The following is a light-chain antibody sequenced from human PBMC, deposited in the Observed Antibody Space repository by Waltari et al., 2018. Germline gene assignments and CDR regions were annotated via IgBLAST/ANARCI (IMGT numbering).Light chain of an antibody. J-gene: IGLJ3*02. Sequence: QSALTQPTSVSGSPGQSITIPCTGTSRDVGFYNYVSWYQQYQGKVPQPLIYDLSDRPSGVSSRFSGSKSGNTASLTISGLQADDEADYYCNSYTGSSSWVFGGGTKLTVL. CDR2: DLS. CDR1: SRDVGFYNY. CDR3: NSYTGSSSWV. V-gene: IGLV2-14*01.